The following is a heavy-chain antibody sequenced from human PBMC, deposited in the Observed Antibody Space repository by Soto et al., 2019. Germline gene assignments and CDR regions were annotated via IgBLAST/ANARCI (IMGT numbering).Heavy chain of an antibody. J-gene: IGHJ4*02. D-gene: IGHD1-26*01. V-gene: IGHV4-34*01. CDR3: ASWFFRRSYESRSRNFDY. CDR2: INHSGST. CDR1: GGSFSGYY. Sequence: SETLSLTCAVYGGSFSGYYWSWIRQPPGKGLEWIGEINHSGSTNYNPSLKSRVTISVDTSKNQFSLKLSSVTAADTAVYYCASWFFRRSYESRSRNFDYWGQGTLVTVSS.